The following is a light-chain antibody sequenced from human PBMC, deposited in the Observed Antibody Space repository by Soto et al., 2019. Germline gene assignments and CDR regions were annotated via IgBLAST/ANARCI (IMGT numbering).Light chain of an antibody. V-gene: IGKV1-8*01. CDR1: QDIGTY. Sequence: AIRMTQSPSSFSASTGDRVSITCRATQDIGTYLAWYQQIPGKAPKLLIYDASTLQTGVPSRFSGSGSGTDFTLTISSLQPEDFATYYCQQYYSYPWTFGQGTKVDIK. J-gene: IGKJ1*01. CDR3: QQYYSYPWT. CDR2: DAS.